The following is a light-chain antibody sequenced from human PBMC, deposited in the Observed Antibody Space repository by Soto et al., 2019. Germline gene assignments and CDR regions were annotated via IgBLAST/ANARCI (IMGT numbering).Light chain of an antibody. CDR3: QQLNSYPIT. Sequence: IQLTQSPSSLPASVGDGVTSTCRASQGINTFLAWYQQKAGKARKLLIYAAYTLQSGVPSRFSGSGSGTDFTLTISSLQSEDFATYYCQQLNSYPITFGQGTRLEIK. CDR2: AAY. CDR1: QGINTF. V-gene: IGKV1-9*01. J-gene: IGKJ5*01.